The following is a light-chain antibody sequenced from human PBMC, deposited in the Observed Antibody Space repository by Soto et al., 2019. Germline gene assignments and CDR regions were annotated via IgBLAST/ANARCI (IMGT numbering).Light chain of an antibody. CDR2: EVS. CDR1: SSDVGGYNY. V-gene: IGLV2-14*01. J-gene: IGLJ1*01. CDR3: SSYTRSRTPYV. Sequence: QSVLTQPASVSGSPGQSITISCTGTSSDVGGYNYVSWYQQHPGKAPKLMIYEVSNRPSGVSNRFSGSKSGNTASLTISGLQAEDDADYYCSSYTRSRTPYVFGTGTKVTV.